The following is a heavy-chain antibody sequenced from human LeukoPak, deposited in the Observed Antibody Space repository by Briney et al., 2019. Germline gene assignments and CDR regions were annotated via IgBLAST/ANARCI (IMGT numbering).Heavy chain of an antibody. Sequence: GASVKVSCKASGGTFSSYTISWVRQAPGQGLEWMGIINPVGGSTSYAQKFQGRVTMTRDTSTSTVYMELSSLRSEDTAVYYCAKGHTVTGPGDYWGQGTLVTVSS. CDR3: AKGHTVTGPGDY. CDR1: GGTFSSYT. V-gene: IGHV1-46*01. J-gene: IGHJ4*02. CDR2: INPVGGST. D-gene: IGHD4-17*01.